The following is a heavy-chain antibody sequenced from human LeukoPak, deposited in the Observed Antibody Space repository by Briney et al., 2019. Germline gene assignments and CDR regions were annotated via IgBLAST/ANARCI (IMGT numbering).Heavy chain of an antibody. V-gene: IGHV4-39*01. CDR3: ARGGPQLWLRYYYYYGMDV. D-gene: IGHD5-18*01. CDR1: GGPTANSDYY. Sequence: SETLSLTCLVSGGPTANSDYYWGWIRQPPGKGLEWVGSIYYTGRSYYSPSLKSRITISINTYKNQFSLKLNSVTAADTAVYYCARGGPQLWLRYYYYYGMDVWGQGTTVTVSS. CDR2: IYYTGRS. J-gene: IGHJ6*02.